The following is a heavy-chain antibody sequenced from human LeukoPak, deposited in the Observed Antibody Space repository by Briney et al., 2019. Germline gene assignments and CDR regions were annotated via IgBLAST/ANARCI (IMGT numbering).Heavy chain of an antibody. D-gene: IGHD2-2*01. Sequence: GGSLRLSCAASGFTFSVYSMNWVRQAPGKGLEWVSYISTRGNIINYGDSVKGRFTIPRDNAKNSLHLQMNSLRAEDTAVYYCAKAPAPDQLLHFDYWGQGTLVTVSS. CDR3: AKAPAPDQLLHFDY. CDR1: GFTFSVYS. J-gene: IGHJ4*02. CDR2: ISTRGNII. V-gene: IGHV3-48*04.